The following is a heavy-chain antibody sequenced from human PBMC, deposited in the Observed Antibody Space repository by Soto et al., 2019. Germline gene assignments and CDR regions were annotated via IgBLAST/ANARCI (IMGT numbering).Heavy chain of an antibody. CDR3: ARVSGQGYSYGSFDY. CDR1: GGTFSSYA. J-gene: IGHJ4*02. V-gene: IGHV1-69*06. D-gene: IGHD5-18*01. Sequence: ASVKVSCKASGGTFSSYAISWVRQAPGQGLEWMGGIIPIFGTANYAQKFQGRVTITADKSTSTAYMELSSLRSEDTAVYYCARVSGQGYSYGSFDYWGQGNLVTVSS. CDR2: IIPIFGTA.